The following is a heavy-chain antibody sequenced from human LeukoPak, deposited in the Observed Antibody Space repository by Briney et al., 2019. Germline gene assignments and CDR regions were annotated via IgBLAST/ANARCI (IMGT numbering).Heavy chain of an antibody. J-gene: IGHJ4*02. Sequence: ASVKVSCKASGYTFTDYYMHWVRQAPGQGLEWMGWINPNSGGTNYAQKFQGRVTMTRDTSISTAYMELSRLRSDDTAVYYCARDREYGYGDYIFDYWGQGTLVTVSS. CDR2: INPNSGGT. D-gene: IGHD4-17*01. CDR3: ARDREYGYGDYIFDY. V-gene: IGHV1-2*02. CDR1: GYTFTDYY.